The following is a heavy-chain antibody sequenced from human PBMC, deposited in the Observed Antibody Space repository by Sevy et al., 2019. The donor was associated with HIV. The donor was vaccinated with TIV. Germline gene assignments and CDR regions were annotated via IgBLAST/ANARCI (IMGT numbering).Heavy chain of an antibody. D-gene: IGHD4-17*01. V-gene: IGHV3-11*04. Sequence: GGSLRLSCAASGFTFSDYYMSWIRQAPGKGLEWLSYIDGDGSAIYYADSVKGRFTISRDNAKNSLYLQMNSLRVEDTAVYYCARDLPPSATTVAHFDYWGRGTLVTVSS. CDR1: GFTFSDYY. J-gene: IGHJ4*02. CDR2: IDGDGSAI. CDR3: ARDLPPSATTVAHFDY.